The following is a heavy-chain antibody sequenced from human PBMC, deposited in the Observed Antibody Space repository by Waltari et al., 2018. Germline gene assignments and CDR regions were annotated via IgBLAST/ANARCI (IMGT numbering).Heavy chain of an antibody. D-gene: IGHD3-10*01. CDR1: GLPFSSAW. CDR3: TTVYYGSGNYYNAEV. Sequence: EVQLVESGGGLVKPGGSLRLSCTASGLPFSSAWMSWVRQAPGKELEWVARIKVKTEAWPTDYAAPVKVRFTISRDDSKNTLYLQMNSLETDDTAVYYCTTVYYGSGNYYNAEVWGQGTLVTVSS. CDR2: IKVKTEAWPT. V-gene: IGHV3-15*01. J-gene: IGHJ4*02.